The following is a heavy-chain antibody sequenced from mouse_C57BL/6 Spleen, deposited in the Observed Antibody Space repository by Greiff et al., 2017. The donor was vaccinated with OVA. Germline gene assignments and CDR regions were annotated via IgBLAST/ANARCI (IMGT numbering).Heavy chain of an antibody. D-gene: IGHD3-2*02. Sequence: QVQLQESGPGLVQPSQSLSITCTVSGFSLTSYGVHWVRQSPGKGLEWLGVIWSGGSTDYNAAFISRLSISKDNSKSQVFFKMNRLQADDTAIYYCAIQDSSGYEFAYWGQGTLVTVSA. CDR1: GFSLTSYG. CDR2: IWSGGST. J-gene: IGHJ3*01. CDR3: AIQDSSGYEFAY. V-gene: IGHV2-2*01.